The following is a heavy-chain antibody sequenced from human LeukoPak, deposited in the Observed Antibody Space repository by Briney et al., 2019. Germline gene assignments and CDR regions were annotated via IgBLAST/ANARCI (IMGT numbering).Heavy chain of an antibody. V-gene: IGHV3-30*18. CDR2: ISTDGNNE. J-gene: IGHJ4*02. CDR3: AKDQIGWAPGYVSGLLDQ. Sequence: QSGRPLRLSCAASGFSFTMYGIHWVRQAPGKGLEWVAVISTDGNNEYYANSVKGRFTISRDNSKNTVYLQMTSLRTEDTAVYYCAKDQIGWAPGYVSGLLDQWGQGTLVTVSS. D-gene: IGHD6-19*01. CDR1: GFSFTMYG.